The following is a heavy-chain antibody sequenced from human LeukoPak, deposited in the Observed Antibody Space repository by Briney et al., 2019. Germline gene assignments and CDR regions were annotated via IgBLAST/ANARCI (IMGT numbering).Heavy chain of an antibody. CDR1: GFTFSSYA. CDR2: ISYDGSNK. J-gene: IGHJ4*02. Sequence: GRSLRLSCAASGFTFSSYAMHWVRQAPGKGLEWVAVISYDGSNKYYADSVKGRFTISRDNSKNTLYLQMNSLRAEDTAVYYCARDLAAASNYFDYWGQGTLVTVSS. D-gene: IGHD6-13*01. CDR3: ARDLAAASNYFDY. V-gene: IGHV3-30-3*01.